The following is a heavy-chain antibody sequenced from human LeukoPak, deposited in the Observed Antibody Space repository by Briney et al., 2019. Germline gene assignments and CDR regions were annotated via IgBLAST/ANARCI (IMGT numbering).Heavy chain of an antibody. CDR2: IISAGKMI. CDR3: VREDGYFDY. V-gene: IGHV3-48*03. J-gene: IGHJ4*02. Sequence: GGPLRLSCAASVFTFSRYEMNGVRQAPGKGLEWLSYIISAGKMIYCADSVKGRFTISRDNTKNSLHLYMNSLRAEDTAVYYCVREDGYFDYWGQGTLVTVSS. CDR1: VFTFSRYE. D-gene: IGHD4-17*01.